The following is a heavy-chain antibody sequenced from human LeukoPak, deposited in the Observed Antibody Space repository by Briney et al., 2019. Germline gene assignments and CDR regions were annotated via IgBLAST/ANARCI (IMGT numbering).Heavy chain of an antibody. Sequence: SETLSLTCTVSGGSISSYYWSWIRQPAGKGLEWIGRIYTSGSTNYNPSLKSRVTMSVDTSKNQFSLKLSSVTAADTAVYYCARGPLPNTAMVGYYYYGMDVWGQGTTVTVSS. D-gene: IGHD5-18*01. V-gene: IGHV4-4*07. CDR3: ARGPLPNTAMVGYYYYGMDV. CDR1: GGSISSYY. J-gene: IGHJ6*02. CDR2: IYTSGST.